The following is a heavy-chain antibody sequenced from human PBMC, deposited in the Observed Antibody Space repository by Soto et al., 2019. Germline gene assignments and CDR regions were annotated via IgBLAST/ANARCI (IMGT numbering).Heavy chain of an antibody. J-gene: IGHJ6*02. CDR1: GFTFGDYA. Sequence: GESLKISCTASGFTFGDYAMSWFRQAPGKGLEWVGFIRSKAYGGTTEYAASVKGRFTISRDDSKSIAYLQMNSLKTEDTAVYYCTLVTPYYYYYGMDVWGQGTTVPVSS. V-gene: IGHV3-49*03. D-gene: IGHD6-13*01. CDR2: IRSKAYGGTT. CDR3: TLVTPYYYYYGMDV.